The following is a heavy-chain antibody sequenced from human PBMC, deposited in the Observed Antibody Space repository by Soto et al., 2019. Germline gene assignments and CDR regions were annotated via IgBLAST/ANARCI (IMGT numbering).Heavy chain of an antibody. V-gene: IGHV1-69*06. CDR2: IIPIFGTA. D-gene: IGHD3-10*01. Sequence: QVQLVQSGAEVKKPGSSVKVSCKASGGTLSTYAISWVRQAPGQGLEWMGGIIPIFGTANYAQMFQGRATITADKSTSTAYMELSSLTSADTAVYYCAREPQDGSGSYFDSWGQGTLVTVSS. J-gene: IGHJ4*02. CDR3: AREPQDGSGSYFDS. CDR1: GGTLSTYA.